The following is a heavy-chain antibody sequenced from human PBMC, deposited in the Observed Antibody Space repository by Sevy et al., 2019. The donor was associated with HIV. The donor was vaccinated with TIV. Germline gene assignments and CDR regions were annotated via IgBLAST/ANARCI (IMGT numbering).Heavy chain of an antibody. Sequence: GGSLRLSCAASGFTFSNAWMSWVRQAPGKGLEWVGRIKSKTDGGTTDYAVPVKGRFTISRDDSKNTLYLEMNSLKTEDTAVYYCTTNVFCSSTSCYRYCYYGMDVWGQGTTVTVSS. CDR3: TTNVFCSSTSCYRYCYYGMDV. D-gene: IGHD2-2*02. CDR2: IKSKTDGGTT. V-gene: IGHV3-15*01. CDR1: GFTFSNAW. J-gene: IGHJ6*02.